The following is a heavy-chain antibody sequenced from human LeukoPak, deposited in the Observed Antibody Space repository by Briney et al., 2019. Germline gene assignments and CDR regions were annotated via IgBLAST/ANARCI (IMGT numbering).Heavy chain of an antibody. J-gene: IGHJ5*02. Sequence: SETLSLTCSVSGDSISSRDYYWSWIRQPPGKGLEWIGYIYYSGSTNYNPSLKSRVTISVDTSKNQFSLKLSSVTAADTAVYYCARGVLVRYEGDWFDPWGQGTLVTVSS. D-gene: IGHD6-13*01. CDR3: ARGVLVRYEGDWFDP. CDR2: IYYSGST. CDR1: GDSISSRDYY. V-gene: IGHV4-61*08.